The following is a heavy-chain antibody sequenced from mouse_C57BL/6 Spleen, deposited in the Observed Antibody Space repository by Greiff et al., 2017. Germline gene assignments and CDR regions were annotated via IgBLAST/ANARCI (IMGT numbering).Heavy chain of an antibody. V-gene: IGHV1-26*01. CDR1: GYTFIDYY. Sequence: EVQLQQSGPELVKPGASVKISCKASGYTFIDYYMNWVKQSHGKSLEWIGDINPNNGGTSYNQKFKGKATLTVDKSSSTAYMELRSLTSEDSAVYYCAKDIYYAMDYWGQGTSVTVSS. CDR3: AKDIYYAMDY. CDR2: INPNNGGT. J-gene: IGHJ4*01.